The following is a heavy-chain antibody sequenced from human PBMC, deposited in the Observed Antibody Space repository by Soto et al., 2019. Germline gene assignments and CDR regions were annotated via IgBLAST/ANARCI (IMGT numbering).Heavy chain of an antibody. D-gene: IGHD2-21*02. Sequence: EVQLLESGGGLVRPGGSLRLSCAASRFAFSSYAMSWVRQAPGKGLEWVSGISGSGGSPYYADSVKGRFTISRDNSMNTLYLEMTSLTADDTAVYYCARYTEVVVTAYFDSWDRGALVTVSS. J-gene: IGHJ4*02. CDR3: ARYTEVVVTAYFDS. CDR1: RFAFSSYA. CDR2: ISGSGGSP. V-gene: IGHV3-23*01.